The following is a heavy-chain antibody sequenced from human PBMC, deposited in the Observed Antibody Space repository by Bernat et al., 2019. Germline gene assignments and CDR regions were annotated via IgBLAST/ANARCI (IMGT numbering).Heavy chain of an antibody. CDR3: AKDSYSGMATIFAGYYYYYGMDV. CDR1: GFTFSSYG. CDR2: ISYDGSNK. D-gene: IGHD3-3*01. J-gene: IGHJ6*02. Sequence: QVQLVESGGGVVQPGRSLRLSCAASGFTFSSYGMHWVRQAPGKGLEWVAVISYDGSNKYYADSVKGRFTISRDNSKNTLYLQMNSLRAEDTAVYYCAKDSYSGMATIFAGYYYYYGMDVWGQGTTVTVSS. V-gene: IGHV3-30*18.